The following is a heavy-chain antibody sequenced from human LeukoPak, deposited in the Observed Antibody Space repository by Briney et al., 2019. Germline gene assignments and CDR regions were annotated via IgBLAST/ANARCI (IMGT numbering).Heavy chain of an antibody. CDR2: MNPNSGNT. J-gene: IGHJ5*02. CDR1: GYTFTSYD. CDR3: ARMDRLCSGGSCPNWFDP. D-gene: IGHD2-15*01. Sequence: ASVKVSCKASGYTFTSYDINWVRQATGQGLEWMGWMNPNSGNTGYAQKFQGRVTITRNTSISTAYMELSSLRSEDTAVYYCARMDRLCSGGSCPNWFDPWGQGTLVTVSS. V-gene: IGHV1-8*03.